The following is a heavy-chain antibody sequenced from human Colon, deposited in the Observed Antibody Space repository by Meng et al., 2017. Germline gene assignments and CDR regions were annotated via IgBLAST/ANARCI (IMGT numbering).Heavy chain of an antibody. V-gene: IGHV4-38-2*02. CDR3: ARLGAGVLTGYRPLSWFDP. J-gene: IGHJ5*02. CDR1: GYSISSGFY. D-gene: IGHD3-9*01. CDR2: ILHTGTT. Sequence: SETLSLTCTVSGYSISSGFYWGWIRQPPGRGLEWIGTILHTGTTYYNPSLKSRVIISVDTSKNQFSLKVTSVTAADTAVYSFARLGAGVLTGYRPLSWFDPWGQGTLVTVSS.